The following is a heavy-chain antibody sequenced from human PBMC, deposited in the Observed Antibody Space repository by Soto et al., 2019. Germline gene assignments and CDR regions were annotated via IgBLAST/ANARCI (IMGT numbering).Heavy chain of an antibody. V-gene: IGHV3-9*01. CDR1: GFTFDDYA. CDR2: ISWNSGSI. J-gene: IGHJ4*02. D-gene: IGHD2-15*01. Sequence: EVQLVESGGGLVQPGRSLRLSCAASGFTFDDYAMHWVRQAPGKGLEWVSGISWNSGSIGYADSVKGRFTISRDNAKNSLYLQMNSLRDEDTALYYFAKALSVGGFEYWGQGTLVTVSS. CDR3: AKALSVGGFEY.